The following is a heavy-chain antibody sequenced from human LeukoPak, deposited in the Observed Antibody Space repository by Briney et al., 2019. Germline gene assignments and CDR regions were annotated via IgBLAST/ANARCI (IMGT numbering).Heavy chain of an antibody. V-gene: IGHV3-30*02. CDR3: AKDFDFWSGYLNAFDI. J-gene: IGHJ3*02. Sequence: GGSLRLSCAASGFTFSSYGMHWVRQAPGKGLEWVAFIRYDGSNKYYADSVKGRFTISRDNSKNTLYLQMNSLRAEDTAVYYCAKDFDFWSGYLNAFDIWGQGTMVTVSS. CDR2: IRYDGSNK. CDR1: GFTFSSYG. D-gene: IGHD3-3*01.